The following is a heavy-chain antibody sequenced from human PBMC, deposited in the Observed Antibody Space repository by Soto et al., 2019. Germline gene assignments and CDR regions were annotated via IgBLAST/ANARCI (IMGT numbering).Heavy chain of an antibody. CDR2: IKEDGSEK. D-gene: IGHD2-15*01. V-gene: IGHV3-7*04. J-gene: IGHJ4*02. CDR3: ARVAGGYCSGGSCYSFDY. Sequence: GGSLRLSCAASGFTFSSYWMSWVRQAPGKGLEWVANIKEDGSEKDYVDSVEGRFTISRDNAKNSLYLQMNSLRAEDTAVYYCARVAGGYCSGGSCYSFDYWGQGTLVTVSS. CDR1: GFTFSSYW.